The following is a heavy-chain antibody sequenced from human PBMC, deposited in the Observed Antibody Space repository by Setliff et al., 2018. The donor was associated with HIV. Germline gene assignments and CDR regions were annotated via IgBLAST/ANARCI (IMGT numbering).Heavy chain of an antibody. CDR3: ARVPTSSWYVTTQRTKEYFHH. J-gene: IGHJ1*01. CDR2: IYYSGNT. V-gene: IGHV4-39*07. D-gene: IGHD6-13*01. CDR1: GGSIKSSSYY. Sequence: SETLSLTCPVSGGSIKSSSYYWGWIRQPPGKGLEWIGSIYYSGNTYYNPSLKSRVTISTDTSRNQFSLRLSSVTAADTAIYYCARVPTSSWYVTTQRTKEYFHHWGQGTLVTVS.